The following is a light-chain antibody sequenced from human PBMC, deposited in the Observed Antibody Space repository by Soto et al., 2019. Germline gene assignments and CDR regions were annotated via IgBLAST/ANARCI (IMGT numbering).Light chain of an antibody. CDR2: KAS. CDR1: QSISSW. J-gene: IGKJ1*01. V-gene: IGKV1-5*03. Sequence: EIQMTQSPSTLSASVGDRVTITCRASQSISSWLAWYQQKPGKAPKLLIYKASSLESGVPSRFSGSGSGTEFTLTISSLQPDDFATYCCQQYNSYSPTFGQGTKVDIK. CDR3: QQYNSYSPT.